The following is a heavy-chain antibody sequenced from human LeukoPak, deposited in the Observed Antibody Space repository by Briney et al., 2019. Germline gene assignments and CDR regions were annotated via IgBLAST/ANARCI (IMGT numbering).Heavy chain of an antibody. D-gene: IGHD3-10*01. V-gene: IGHV4-34*01. CDR3: ARGPNKLLWFGELRETSRFDY. J-gene: IGHJ4*02. CDR1: GGSFSGYY. Sequence: SETLSLTCAVYGGSFSGYYWSWIRQPPGKGLEWIGEINHSGSTNYNPSLKSRVTISVDTSKNQFSLKLSSVTAADTAVYYCARGPNKLLWFGELRETSRFDYWGQGTLVTVSS. CDR2: INHSGST.